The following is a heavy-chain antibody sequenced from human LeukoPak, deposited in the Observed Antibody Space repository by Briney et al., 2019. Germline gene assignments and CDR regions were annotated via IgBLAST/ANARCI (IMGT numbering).Heavy chain of an antibody. V-gene: IGHV4-39*01. D-gene: IGHD2-2*01. Sequence: SETLSLTCTVSGGSISSSSYYWGWIRQPPGKGLEWIGSIYYSGSTYYNPSLKSRVTISEDTSKNQFSLKLSSVTAADTAVYYCAGHIVPAAELNWFDPWGQGTLVTVSS. CDR3: AGHIVPAAELNWFDP. CDR2: IYYSGST. CDR1: GGSISSSSYY. J-gene: IGHJ5*02.